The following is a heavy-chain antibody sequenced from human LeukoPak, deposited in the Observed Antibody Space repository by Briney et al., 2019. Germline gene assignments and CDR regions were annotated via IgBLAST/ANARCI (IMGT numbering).Heavy chain of an antibody. J-gene: IGHJ5*02. CDR3: ARDMIQLLFWFDP. Sequence: ASVKVSCKASGYTFTSYAMHWVRQAPGQRLEWMGWINAGNGNTKYSQKLQGRVTITRDTSASTAYMELSSLRSEDTAVYYCARDMIQLLFWFDPWGQGTLVTVSS. CDR1: GYTFTSYA. D-gene: IGHD5-18*01. CDR2: INAGNGNT. V-gene: IGHV1-3*01.